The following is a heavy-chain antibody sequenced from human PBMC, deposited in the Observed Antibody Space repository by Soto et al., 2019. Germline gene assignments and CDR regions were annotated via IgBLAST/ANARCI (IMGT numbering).Heavy chain of an antibody. V-gene: IGHV3-23*01. CDR1: GFTFSSYA. D-gene: IGHD2-15*01. CDR2: ISGSGGST. J-gene: IGHJ4*02. Sequence: GGSLRLSCAASGFTFSSYAMSWVRQAPGKGLEWVSAISGSGGSTYYADSVKGRFTISRDNSKNTLYLQMNSLRAEDTAVYYCAKAGKLGYCSGGSCYSGLYYWGQGTLVTVSS. CDR3: AKAGKLGYCSGGSCYSGLYY.